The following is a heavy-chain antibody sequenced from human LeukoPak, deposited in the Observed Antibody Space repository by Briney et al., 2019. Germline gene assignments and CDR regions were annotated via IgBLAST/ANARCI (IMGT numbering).Heavy chain of an antibody. CDR3: AKRHYYGSRSYMDH. J-gene: IGHJ1*01. V-gene: IGHV3-30*18. Sequence: GGSVTLSCAASGFTFSGYYMHWVRQAPGNGLEWVAVISYDGSNTYYADYVKGRFTISRDNSQNMLYLPMNRLRRGVTPVYYLAKRHYYGSRSYMDHGGQGALVTVSS. D-gene: IGHD3-10*01. CDR1: GFTFSGYY. CDR2: ISYDGSNT.